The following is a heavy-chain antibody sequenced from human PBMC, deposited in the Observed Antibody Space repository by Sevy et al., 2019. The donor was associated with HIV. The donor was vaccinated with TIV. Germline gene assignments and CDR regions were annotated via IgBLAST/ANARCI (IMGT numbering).Heavy chain of an antibody. Sequence: GESLKISCTASGYIFAYYWIGWVRHMPGKGLEWVGMVYPGDSDTRYSPSFEGHVAISADKSTNTAYLQTSVLKASDTAIYYCATTLTTYPYFFQFWGQGTPVTVSS. CDR1: GYIFAYYW. CDR2: VYPGDSDT. J-gene: IGHJ4*02. CDR3: ATTLTTYPYFFQF. D-gene: IGHD4-17*01. V-gene: IGHV5-51*01.